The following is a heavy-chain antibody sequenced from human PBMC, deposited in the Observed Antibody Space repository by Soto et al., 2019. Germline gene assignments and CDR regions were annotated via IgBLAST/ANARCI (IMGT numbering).Heavy chain of an antibody. D-gene: IGHD3-22*01. CDR1: GFTFSNYW. V-gene: IGHV3-7*04. CDR2: IKQDGSEK. CDR3: ARGDYHDNSGPFSDAFDV. J-gene: IGHJ3*01. Sequence: EVQLVESGGGLVQPGGSLRLSCAASGFTFSNYWMSWVRQAPGKGLEWVANIKQDGSEKWYVDSVKGRFTISRDNAKKSLFLQMNSLRVEDTAVYYCARGDYHDNSGPFSDAFDVWDQGTMVTVSS.